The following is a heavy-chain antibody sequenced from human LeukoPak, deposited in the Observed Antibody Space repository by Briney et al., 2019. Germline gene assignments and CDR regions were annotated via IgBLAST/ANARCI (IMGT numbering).Heavy chain of an antibody. CDR2: ISSSGSTI. V-gene: IGHV3-48*03. CDR1: GFTFSSYE. CDR3: ARDRMAQGWFDP. J-gene: IGHJ5*02. D-gene: IGHD5-24*01. Sequence: GGSLRLSCAASGFTFSSYETNWVRQAPGKGLEWVSYISSSGSTIYYADSVKGRCTISRDNVKNSLYLQMNSLRAEDTAVYYCARDRMAQGWFDPWGQGTLVTVSS.